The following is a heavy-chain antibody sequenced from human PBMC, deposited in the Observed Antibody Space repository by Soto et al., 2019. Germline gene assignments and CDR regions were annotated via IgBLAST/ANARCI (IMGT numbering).Heavy chain of an antibody. D-gene: IGHD2-2*02. V-gene: IGHV4-34*01. Sequence: KASETLSLTCAVYGWSFSGYYWSWIRQPPGKGLEWIGEINHSGSTNYNPSLKSRVTISVDTSKNQFSLKLSSVTAADTAVYYCASVPAAIWGVYYYYGMDVWGQGTTVTVSS. CDR2: INHSGST. J-gene: IGHJ6*02. CDR1: GWSFSGYY. CDR3: ASVPAAIWGVYYYYGMDV.